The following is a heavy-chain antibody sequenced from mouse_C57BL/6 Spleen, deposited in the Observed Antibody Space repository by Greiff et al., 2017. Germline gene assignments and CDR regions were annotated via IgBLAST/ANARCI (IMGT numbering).Heavy chain of an antibody. D-gene: IGHD2-1*01. CDR1: GFTFSSYT. J-gene: IGHJ4*01. CDR2: ISGGGGNT. Sequence: EVKLMESGGGLVKPGGSLKLSCAASGFTFSSYTMSWVRQTPEKRLEWVATISGGGGNTYYPDSVKGRFTISRDNAKNTLYLQMSSLRSEDTALYYCARQGNYEDYYAMDYWGQGTSVTVSS. V-gene: IGHV5-9*01. CDR3: ARQGNYEDYYAMDY.